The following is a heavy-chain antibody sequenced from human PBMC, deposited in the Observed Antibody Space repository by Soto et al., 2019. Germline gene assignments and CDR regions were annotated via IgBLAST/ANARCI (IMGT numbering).Heavy chain of an antibody. CDR1: GFTFRNYA. V-gene: IGHV3-64D*06. Sequence: GGSLRLSCSASGFTFRNYAFHWVRQAPGKGLEYVSAITTNGVTTYYTDSVKGRFTISRDNSKNTLYLQMSSLRAEDTSVYYCVNSDSGWYFYWGQGTLVTVSS. J-gene: IGHJ4*02. CDR2: ITTNGVTT. D-gene: IGHD6-19*01. CDR3: VNSDSGWYFY.